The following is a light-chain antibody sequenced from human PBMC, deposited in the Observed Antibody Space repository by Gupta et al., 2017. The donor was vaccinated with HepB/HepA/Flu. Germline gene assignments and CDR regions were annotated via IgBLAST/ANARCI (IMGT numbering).Light chain of an antibody. CDR2: TNN. CDR3: AAWDDSLNGFV. CDR1: SSNIGSNP. V-gene: IGLV1-44*01. J-gene: IGLJ1*01. Sequence: QSVLTQPPSASGTPGQRVTISCTGSSSNIGSNPVSWYHQLPGTAPKLLIYTNNQRPSGVPGRFSGSKSYTSASLAISGLQSEDEADYYCAAWDDSLNGFVFGTGTKVTVL.